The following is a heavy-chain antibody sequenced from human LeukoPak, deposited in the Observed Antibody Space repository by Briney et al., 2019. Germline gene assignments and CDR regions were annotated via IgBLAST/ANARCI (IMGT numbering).Heavy chain of an antibody. CDR1: GFTFSSYA. D-gene: IGHD1-26*01. V-gene: IGHV3-30*02. CDR2: IRYDGSNK. J-gene: IGHJ1*01. CDR3: AKGRIVGATTGDFQH. Sequence: PGGSLRLSCAASGFTFSSYAMSWVRQAPGKGLEWVAFIRYDGSNKYYADSVKGRFTISRDNSKNTLYLQMNSLRAEDTAVYYCAKGRIVGATTGDFQHWGQGTLVTVSS.